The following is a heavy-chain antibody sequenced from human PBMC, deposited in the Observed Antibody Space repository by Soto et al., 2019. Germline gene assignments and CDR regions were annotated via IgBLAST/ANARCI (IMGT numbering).Heavy chain of an antibody. CDR3: ARILPYDSSGYREYYFDY. CDR1: GFSLSTSGMC. V-gene: IGHV2-70*01. D-gene: IGHD3-22*01. CDR2: IDWDDDK. J-gene: IGHJ4*02. Sequence: SGPAGEPTQTLTLTCTFSGFSLSTSGMCVSWIRQPPGKALEWLALIDWDDDKYYSTSLKTRLTISKDTSKNQVVLTMTNMDPVDAATYYCARILPYDSSGYREYYFDYWGQGTLVTVSS.